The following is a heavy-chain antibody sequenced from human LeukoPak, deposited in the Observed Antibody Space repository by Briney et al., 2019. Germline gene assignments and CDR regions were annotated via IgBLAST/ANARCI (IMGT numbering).Heavy chain of an antibody. J-gene: IGHJ4*02. CDR2: ISAYNGNT. CDR1: GYTFTSYG. CDR3: ARDLRLGELSEYFDY. V-gene: IGHV1-18*01. D-gene: IGHD3-16*02. Sequence: ASVKVSCTASGYTFTSYGISWVRQAPGQGLEWMGWISAYNGNTNYAQKLQGRVTMTTDTSTSTAYMELRSLRSDDTAVYYCARDLRLGELSEYFDYWGQGTLVTVSS.